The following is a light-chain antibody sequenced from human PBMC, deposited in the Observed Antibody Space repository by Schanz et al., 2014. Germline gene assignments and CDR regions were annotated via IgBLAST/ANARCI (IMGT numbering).Light chain of an antibody. CDR2: STN. CDR3: SSYAGNNIWV. J-gene: IGLJ3*02. Sequence: QTVVTQEPSFSVSPGGTVTLTCGLSSGSVSTSYYPSWYQQTPGQAPRTLIYSTNTRSSGVPDRFSGSKSGNTASLTVSGLQAEDEADYYCSSYAGNNIWVFGGGTKLTVL. V-gene: IGLV8-61*01. CDR1: SGSVSTSYY.